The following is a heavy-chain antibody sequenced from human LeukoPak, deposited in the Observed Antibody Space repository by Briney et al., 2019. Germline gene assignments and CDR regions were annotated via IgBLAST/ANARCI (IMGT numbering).Heavy chain of an antibody. D-gene: IGHD3-3*01. Sequence: ASETLSLTCTVSGGSISSSSYYWGWIRQPPGKGLEWIGSIYYSGSTYYNPSLKSRVTISVDTSKNQFSLKLSSVTAADTAVYYCAREGDDFWSGYYRHNWFDPWGQGNLVTVSS. J-gene: IGHJ5*02. CDR3: AREGDDFWSGYYRHNWFDP. V-gene: IGHV4-39*02. CDR1: GGSISSSSYY. CDR2: IYYSGST.